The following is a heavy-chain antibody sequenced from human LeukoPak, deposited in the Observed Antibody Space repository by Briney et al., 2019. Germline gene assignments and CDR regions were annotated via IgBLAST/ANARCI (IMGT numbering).Heavy chain of an antibody. CDR1: GFTFSSYW. J-gene: IGHJ5*02. CDR3: ARDQAVDTGVNWFDP. Sequence: GGSLRLSCAASGFTFSSYWMHWVRQAPGKGLVWVSRINSDGSSTSYADSVKGRFTISRDNAKNTLYLQMNSLRAEDTAVYYCARDQAVDTGVNWFDPWGQGTLVTVSS. D-gene: IGHD5-18*01. V-gene: IGHV3-74*01. CDR2: INSDGSST.